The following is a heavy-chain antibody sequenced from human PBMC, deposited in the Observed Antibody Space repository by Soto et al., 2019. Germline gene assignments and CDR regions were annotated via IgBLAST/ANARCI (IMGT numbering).Heavy chain of an antibody. CDR2: NSGVDEKT. J-gene: IGHJ4*02. CDR3: ARDFYPLAYYFDY. Sequence: WASVKVSCKASGYTFHNHGISWVRQDPGQGLEWLGWNSGVDEKTKYAQRLQGRATMNADTSTSTVYMELRSLRSDDTAVYYCARDFYPLAYYFDYWGQGTLVTVSS. CDR1: GYTFHNHG. V-gene: IGHV1-18*04.